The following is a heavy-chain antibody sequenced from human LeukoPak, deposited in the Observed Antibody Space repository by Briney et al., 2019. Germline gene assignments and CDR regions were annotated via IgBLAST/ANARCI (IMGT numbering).Heavy chain of an antibody. CDR1: GFTFSSYA. J-gene: IGHJ6*02. CDR3: AKDVVENYYGMDV. V-gene: IGHV3-23*01. Sequence: GGSLRLSCAASGFTFSSYAMSWVRQAPGKGLEWVSAISGSGGSTYYADSVKGRFTISGDSSKNTLYLQMNSLRAEDTAVYYCAKDVVENYYGMDVWGQGTTVTVSS. D-gene: IGHD5-24*01. CDR2: ISGSGGST.